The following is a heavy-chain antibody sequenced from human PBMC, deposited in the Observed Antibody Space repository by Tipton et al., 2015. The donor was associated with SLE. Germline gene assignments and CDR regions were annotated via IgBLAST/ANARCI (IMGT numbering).Heavy chain of an antibody. CDR1: GGSLSSGGYY. Sequence: TLSLTCTVSGGSLSSGGYYWSWIRPHPGKGLEWIGYIYYSGSTYYNPSLKSRVTISVDTSKNQFSLKLSSVTAADTAVYYCARHHPGWGLRSGWFDPWGQGTLVTVSS. V-gene: IGHV4-31*03. J-gene: IGHJ5*02. CDR3: ARHHPGWGLRSGWFDP. D-gene: IGHD5-12*01. CDR2: IYYSGST.